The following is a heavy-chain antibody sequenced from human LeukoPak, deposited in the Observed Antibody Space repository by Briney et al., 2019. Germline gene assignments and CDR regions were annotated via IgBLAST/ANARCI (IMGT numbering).Heavy chain of an antibody. CDR1: GFTFNTYG. J-gene: IGHJ4*02. CDR2: IWSDGTHK. V-gene: IGHV3-33*06. CDR3: AKQKSFWSGYYTSDY. Sequence: GGSLRLSCAASGFTFNTYGMHWVRQAPGKGLEWVAVIWSDGTHKYYSDSVKGRFTISRGNSKNTLYLEMNSLRAEDTAVYYCAKQKSFWSGYYTSDYWGQGTLVTVSS. D-gene: IGHD3-3*01.